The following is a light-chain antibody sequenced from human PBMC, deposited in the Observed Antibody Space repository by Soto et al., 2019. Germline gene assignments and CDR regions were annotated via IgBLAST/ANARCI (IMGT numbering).Light chain of an antibody. CDR3: QQYDSPIWT. J-gene: IGKJ1*01. Sequence: ENVLTQSPGTLSLSPGERATLSCRASQSVGSSYLAWYQQKPGQAPRLLIYSTSSRATGIPDRFSGSGSGIDFTLTISRLEPEDFAVYYCQQYDSPIWTFGQGTKVEIK. CDR1: QSVGSSY. CDR2: STS. V-gene: IGKV3-20*01.